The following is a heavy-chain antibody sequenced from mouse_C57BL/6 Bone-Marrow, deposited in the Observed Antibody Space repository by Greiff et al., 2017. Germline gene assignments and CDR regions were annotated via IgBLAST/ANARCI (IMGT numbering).Heavy chain of an antibody. Sequence: QVQLQQSGPELVKPGASVKLSCKASGYTFTSYDLNWVKQRPGQGLEWIGWIYPRDGSTKYNEKFKGQATLTVDTSSSTAYMELHSLTSEDSAVYFGARDYGSSYWYFDVWGTGTTVTVSS. V-gene: IGHV1-85*01. CDR3: ARDYGSSYWYFDV. D-gene: IGHD1-1*01. CDR2: IYPRDGST. J-gene: IGHJ1*03. CDR1: GYTFTSYD.